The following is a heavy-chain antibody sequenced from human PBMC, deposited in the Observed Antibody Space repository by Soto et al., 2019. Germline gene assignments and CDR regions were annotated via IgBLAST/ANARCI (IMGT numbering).Heavy chain of an antibody. CDR2: ISYDGSNK. D-gene: IGHD2-21*01. J-gene: IGHJ4*02. CDR1: GFTFSSYV. Sequence: QVQLVESGGGVVQPGRSLRLSCAASGFTFSSYVMHWVRQAPGKGLEWVAVISYDGSNKYYADSVKGRFTISRDNSKNPLYLQMHSLRAEDTAVYYCAKGPLPLSPTLWFDYWGQGTLVTGSS. CDR3: AKGPLPLSPTLWFDY. V-gene: IGHV3-30-3*01.